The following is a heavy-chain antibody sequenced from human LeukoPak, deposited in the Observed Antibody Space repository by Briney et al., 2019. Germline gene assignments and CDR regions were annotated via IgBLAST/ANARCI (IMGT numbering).Heavy chain of an antibody. Sequence: GGSLRLSCAASGFTVSNNYMSWVRQAPGKGLEWVSVIYSGDNIYYVESVKGRFTISRDNSKNTLFLQMNRLRAEDTAVYYCAGRRVLDASFDYWGQGTLVTVSS. V-gene: IGHV3-66*02. CDR1: GFTVSNNY. CDR2: IYSGDNI. J-gene: IGHJ4*02. D-gene: IGHD3-16*01. CDR3: AGRRVLDASFDY.